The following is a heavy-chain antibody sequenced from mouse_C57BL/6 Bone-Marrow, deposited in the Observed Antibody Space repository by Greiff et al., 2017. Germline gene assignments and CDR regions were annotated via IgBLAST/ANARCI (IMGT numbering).Heavy chain of an antibody. CDR1: GFTFSNYW. D-gene: IGHD2-2*01. CDR2: IRLKSDNYAT. V-gene: IGHV6-3*01. J-gene: IGHJ2*01. CDR3: TSYYGYDLYYFDY. Sequence: EVKLEESGGGLVQPGGSMKLSCVASGFTFSNYWMNWVRQSPEKGLEWVAQIRLKSDNYATHYAESVKGRFTISRDDSKSSFYLQMNNLRAEDTGIYYCTSYYGYDLYYFDYWGQGTTLTVSS.